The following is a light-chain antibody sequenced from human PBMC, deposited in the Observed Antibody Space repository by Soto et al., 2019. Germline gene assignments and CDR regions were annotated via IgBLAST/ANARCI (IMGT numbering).Light chain of an antibody. CDR2: DVS. Sequence: QSVLTQPASVSGSPGQSIAISCTGTSSDVGGYNYVSWYQQHPGKAPKLMIYDVSNRPSGLSNRFSGSKSANAASLTISRLPAEDEADYYCCSYTTRSTYVFGTGTKLTVL. V-gene: IGLV2-14*03. J-gene: IGLJ1*01. CDR1: SSDVGGYNY. CDR3: CSYTTRSTYV.